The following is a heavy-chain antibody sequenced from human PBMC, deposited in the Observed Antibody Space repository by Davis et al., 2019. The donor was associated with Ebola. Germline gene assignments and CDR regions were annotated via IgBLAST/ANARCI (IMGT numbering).Heavy chain of an antibody. J-gene: IGHJ4*02. CDR2: IKQDGSEK. CDR3: ARDSDWFGELLWIHFDY. D-gene: IGHD3-10*01. V-gene: IGHV3-7*01. Sequence: GESLKISCAASGFTFSSYWMSWVRQAPGKGQEWVANIKQDGSEKYYVDSVKGRFTISRDNAKNSLYLQMNSLRAEDTAVYYCARDSDWFGELLWIHFDYWGQGTLVTVSS. CDR1: GFTFSSYW.